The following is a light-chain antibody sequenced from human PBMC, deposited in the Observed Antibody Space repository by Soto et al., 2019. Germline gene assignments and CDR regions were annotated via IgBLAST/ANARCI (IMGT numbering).Light chain of an antibody. CDR3: QQCSNWPRT. CDR1: QSVSSD. Sequence: EIVMSQSPATLSVSPGAKAPLSPRASQSVSSDLAWYHQKPGQAPRLLIYGASTRATGIPARFSGSGSGTEFTLTISSLESEDFAVYYCQQCSNWPRTFGRGTKVDI. CDR2: GAS. J-gene: IGKJ4*01. V-gene: IGKV3-15*01.